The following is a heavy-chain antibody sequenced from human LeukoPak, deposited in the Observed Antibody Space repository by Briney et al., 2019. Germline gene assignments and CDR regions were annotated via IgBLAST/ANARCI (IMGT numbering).Heavy chain of an antibody. Sequence: RGSLRLSCAASGFTFSSYAMSWVRQAPGKGLEWVSAISGSGGSTYYADSVKGRFTISRDNSKNTLYLQMNSLRAEDTAVYYCAKAAYYYDSSGYYSWGQGTLVTVSS. CDR1: GFTFSSYA. D-gene: IGHD3-22*01. V-gene: IGHV3-23*01. J-gene: IGHJ4*02. CDR3: AKAAYYYDSSGYYS. CDR2: ISGSGGST.